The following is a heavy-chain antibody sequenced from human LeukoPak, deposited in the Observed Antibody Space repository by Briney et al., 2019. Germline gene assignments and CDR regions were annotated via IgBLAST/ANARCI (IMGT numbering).Heavy chain of an antibody. CDR2: TIPIFGTA. CDR3: ARNHPHSSGIAWGYYYYMDV. D-gene: IGHD6-19*01. V-gene: IGHV1-69*13. J-gene: IGHJ6*03. CDR1: GGTFSSYA. Sequence: GASVKVSCKASGGTFSSYAISWVRQAPGQGLEWMGGTIPIFGTANYAQKFQGRVTITADESTSTAYMELSSLRSEDTAVYYCARNHPHSSGIAWGYYYYMDVWGKGTTVTVSS.